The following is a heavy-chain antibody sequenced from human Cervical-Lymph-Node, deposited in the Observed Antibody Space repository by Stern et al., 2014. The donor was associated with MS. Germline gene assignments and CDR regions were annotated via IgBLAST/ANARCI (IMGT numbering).Heavy chain of an antibody. J-gene: IGHJ6*02. CDR2: VDWDDDK. CDR3: ARIRRAPYAYYSLDI. CDR1: GLSLSAAGMC. V-gene: IGHV2-70*20. Sequence: QVTLRESGPALVKPTQTLTLTCTFSGLSLSAAGMCVTWVRQPPGKALEWLALVDWDDDKYYRTSLKTRLTISKDTSKNQVVLTMTNVDPVDTATYYCARIRRAPYAYYSLDIWGQGTTVTVSS. D-gene: IGHD3-16*01.